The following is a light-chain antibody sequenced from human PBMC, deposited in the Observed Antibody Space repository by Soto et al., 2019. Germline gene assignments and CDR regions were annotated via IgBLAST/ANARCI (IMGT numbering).Light chain of an antibody. V-gene: IGKV1-39*01. CDR1: QGISTY. Sequence: DIQMTQSPSSLSASVGDRVTITCRASQGISTYLNWYQQKPGKAPKLLIYAASSLQSGVPSRFSDSGSETDFTLTISSLQPEHFATYSCQQSYSTTWTFGQGTKVEIK. CDR3: QQSYSTTWT. CDR2: AAS. J-gene: IGKJ1*01.